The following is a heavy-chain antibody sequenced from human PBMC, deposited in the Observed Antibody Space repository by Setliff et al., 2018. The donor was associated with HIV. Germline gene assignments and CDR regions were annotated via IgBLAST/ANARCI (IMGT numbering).Heavy chain of an antibody. J-gene: IGHJ4*02. Sequence: PSETLSLTCTVSGGSISTSSYYWGWIRQPPGKGLEWIGSIYYYGGSTYYKPSLKSRITISVDTSKNQFSLKLSSVTAADTAVYYCARGHGVYSGSYLAVYFDYWGQGTLVTVSS. D-gene: IGHD1-26*01. CDR1: GGSISTSSYY. V-gene: IGHV4-39*01. CDR2: IYYYGGST. CDR3: ARGHGVYSGSYLAVYFDY.